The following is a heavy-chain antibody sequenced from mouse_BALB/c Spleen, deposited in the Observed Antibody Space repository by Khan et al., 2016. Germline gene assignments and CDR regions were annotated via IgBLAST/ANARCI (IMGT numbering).Heavy chain of an antibody. CDR1: GFTFSSNA. J-gene: IGHJ1*01. Sequence: EVELVESGGGLVKPGGSLKLSCAASGFTFSSNAMSWGRQTPEKRTERGASNSSGGSYTYYLDSVKGRFTISRENAKNNMHLQMSSLRTEDTSMYYCVRHVYHFSSFDVWGASPPVTVSS. CDR2: NSSGGSYT. V-gene: IGHV5-9-3*01. CDR3: VRHVYHFSSFDV.